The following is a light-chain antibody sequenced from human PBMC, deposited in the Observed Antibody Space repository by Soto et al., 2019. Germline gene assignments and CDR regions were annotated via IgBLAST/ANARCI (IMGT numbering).Light chain of an antibody. Sequence: EIVLTQSPGTLSLSPGERATLSCRASQSVSSSYLAWYQQKPGQAPRLLIYDASNRATGIPARFSGSGSGTDFTLTISSLESEDFAVYYCQQRSNWLTFGGGTKVDI. J-gene: IGKJ4*01. V-gene: IGKV3D-20*02. CDR2: DAS. CDR3: QQRSNWLT. CDR1: QSVSSSY.